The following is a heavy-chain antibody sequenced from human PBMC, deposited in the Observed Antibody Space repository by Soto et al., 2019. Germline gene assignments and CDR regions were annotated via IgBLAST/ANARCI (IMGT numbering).Heavy chain of an antibody. V-gene: IGHV3-33*01. CDR1: GISFSYYA. Sequence: QVQLDESGGGVVQPGWSLRLSCAASGISFSYYAMHWVRQAPGKGLEWVAVIWYDGANKYYADSVKGRFTISRDNSKKTLNLQMYSLRAEDTGIYYCARDRIAAYYFDYWGQGTLVTVSS. CDR2: IWYDGANK. J-gene: IGHJ4*02. D-gene: IGHD6-25*01. CDR3: ARDRIAAYYFDY.